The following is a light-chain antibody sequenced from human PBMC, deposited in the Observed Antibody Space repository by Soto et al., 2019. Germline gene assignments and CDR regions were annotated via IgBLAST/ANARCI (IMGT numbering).Light chain of an antibody. Sequence: DIQMTQSPSSLSASVGDRVTITCRASQSISSYLNWYQQKPGKAPKLLIYAASSLQSGVPSRFSGSGSGTDFTLTISSLQPEDFATYYCQQSYSTLWTLGQRTKVDIK. CDR1: QSISSY. V-gene: IGKV1-39*01. CDR2: AAS. J-gene: IGKJ1*01. CDR3: QQSYSTLWT.